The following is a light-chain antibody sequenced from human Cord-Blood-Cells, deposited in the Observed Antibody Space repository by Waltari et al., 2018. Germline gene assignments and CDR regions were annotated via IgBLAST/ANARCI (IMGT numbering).Light chain of an antibody. CDR1: QSVLYSSNNKNY. V-gene: IGKV4-1*01. CDR3: QQYYSTPYT. J-gene: IGKJ2*01. Sequence: VLTQSPHPLAVSLDASATIHYKASQSVLYSSNNKNYLAWYQQKPGHPPKLLIYWASTREAGVPDRFSGSGSGTDFTLSFSSLQAEDVAVYYCQQYYSTPYTFGQGTKLEIK. CDR2: WAS.